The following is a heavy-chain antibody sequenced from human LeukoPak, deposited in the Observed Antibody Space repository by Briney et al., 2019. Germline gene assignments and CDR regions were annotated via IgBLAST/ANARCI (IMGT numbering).Heavy chain of an antibody. D-gene: IGHD3-3*01. CDR3: ARDDFWSGYRAFDI. J-gene: IGHJ3*02. CDR2: IYTSGST. Sequence: SETLSLTCTVSGGSISSYYWSRIRQPAGKGLEWIGRIYTSGSTNYNPSLKSRVTMSVNTSKNRFSLKLSSVTAADTAIYYCARDDFWSGYRAFDIWGQGTMVTVSS. V-gene: IGHV4-4*07. CDR1: GGSISSYY.